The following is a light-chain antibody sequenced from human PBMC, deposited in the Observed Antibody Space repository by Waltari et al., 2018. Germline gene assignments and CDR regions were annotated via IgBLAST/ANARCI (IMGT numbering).Light chain of an antibody. Sequence: SYELTQPPSVSVSPGQTASITCSGDKLGAKYVSWDQLKPGQSPVLVIYQDSQRPSGIPERVSGSNSGNTATLTISGTQAMDEADYYCQAWDSSTVVFGGGTKLTVL. CDR1: KLGAKY. V-gene: IGLV3-1*01. J-gene: IGLJ2*01. CDR2: QDS. CDR3: QAWDSSTVV.